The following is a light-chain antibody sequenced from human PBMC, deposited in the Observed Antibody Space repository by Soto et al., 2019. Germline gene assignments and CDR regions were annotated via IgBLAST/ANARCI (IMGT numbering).Light chain of an antibody. V-gene: IGKV1-39*01. CDR3: QQRYTTPPWT. CDR1: QSISSY. J-gene: IGKJ1*01. CDR2: AAS. Sequence: DVQMTQSPSSLSASVGDRVTITCRASQSISSYLNWYQVKPGKAPKLLIYAASYLETGVPSRFSGSGSATDFTLTISSLRPEDFATYYCQQRYTTPPWTFGQGTKVEIK.